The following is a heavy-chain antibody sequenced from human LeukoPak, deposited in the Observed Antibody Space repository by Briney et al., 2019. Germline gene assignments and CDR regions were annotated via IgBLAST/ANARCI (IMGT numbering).Heavy chain of an antibody. CDR3: ARDFFHSSESRPFDY. Sequence: GGSLRLSCAASGFTFSSYWMHWVRQVPGKGLMWVSRINSDGSTTTYADSVKGRFTISRDNAKSTLYLQMNSLRAEDTAVYYCARDFFHSSESRPFDYWGQGTLVTVSS. CDR2: INSDGSTT. D-gene: IGHD3-22*01. CDR1: GFTFSSYW. V-gene: IGHV3-74*01. J-gene: IGHJ4*02.